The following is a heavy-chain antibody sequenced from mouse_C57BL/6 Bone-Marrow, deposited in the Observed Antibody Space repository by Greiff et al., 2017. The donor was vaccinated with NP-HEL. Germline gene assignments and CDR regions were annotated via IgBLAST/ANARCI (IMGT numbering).Heavy chain of an antibody. D-gene: IGHD1-1*01. Sequence: VQLKESGGGLVKPGGSLKLSCAASGFTFSSYAMSWVRQTPEKRLEWVATISDGGSYTYYPDNVKGRFTISRDNAKNNLYLQMSHLKSEDTAMYYCAREDPYYYGSSYNYAMDYWGQGTSVTVSS. J-gene: IGHJ4*01. CDR3: AREDPYYYGSSYNYAMDY. CDR1: GFTFSSYA. CDR2: ISDGGSYT. V-gene: IGHV5-4*01.